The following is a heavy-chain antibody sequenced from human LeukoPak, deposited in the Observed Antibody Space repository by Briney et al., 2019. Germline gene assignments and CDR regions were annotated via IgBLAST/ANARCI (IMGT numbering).Heavy chain of an antibody. CDR2: ISSSSSTI. CDR3: VRDHHRRLYDTQARDTFDI. CDR1: GFTFSSYS. Sequence: GGSLRLSCAASGFTFSSYSMNWVRQAPGKGLEWVSYISSSSSTIYYADSVKGRFTISRDNAKNSLYLQMNSLRAEDTAVYYCVRDHHRRLYDTQARDTFDIWGQGTMVTVSS. V-gene: IGHV3-48*01. J-gene: IGHJ3*02. D-gene: IGHD3-22*01.